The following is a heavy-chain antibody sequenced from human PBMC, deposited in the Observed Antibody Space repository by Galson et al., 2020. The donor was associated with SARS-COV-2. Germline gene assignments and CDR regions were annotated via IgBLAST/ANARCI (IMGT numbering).Heavy chain of an antibody. Sequence: ETLSLTCTVSGGSISSYYWSWIRQPPGKGLEWIGYIYYSGSTNYNPSLKSRVTISVDTSKNQFSLKLSSVTAADTAVYYCARERFNYYGSGSYYNGYFDYWGQGTLVTVSS. J-gene: IGHJ4*02. CDR3: ARERFNYYGSGSYYNGYFDY. CDR2: IYYSGST. D-gene: IGHD3-10*01. CDR1: GGSISSYY. V-gene: IGHV4-59*13.